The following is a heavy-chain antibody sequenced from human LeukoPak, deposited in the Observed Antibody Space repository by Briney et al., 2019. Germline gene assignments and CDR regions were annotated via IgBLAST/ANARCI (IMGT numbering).Heavy chain of an antibody. V-gene: IGHV3-23*01. CDR3: AKDSNSGSYYECHDY. Sequence: PGGSPRLSCAASGFTFSSYAMSWVRQAPGKGLEWVSAISGSGGSTYYADSVKGRFTISRDNSKNTLYLQMNSLRAEDTAVYYCAKDSNSGSYYECHDYWGQGTLVTVSS. D-gene: IGHD1-26*01. CDR1: GFTFSSYA. CDR2: ISGSGGST. J-gene: IGHJ4*02.